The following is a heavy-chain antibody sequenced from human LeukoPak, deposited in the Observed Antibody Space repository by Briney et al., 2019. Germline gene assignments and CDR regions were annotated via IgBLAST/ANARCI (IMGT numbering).Heavy chain of an antibody. D-gene: IGHD5-18*01. J-gene: IGHJ3*02. Sequence: PSETLSLTCAVYGGSLSGYYWSWIRQSPGKGLEWIGEINHSGSTSYNPSLKSRVTISVDTSKNQFSLKLSSVTAADTAVYYCASKGYYTAMEDAFDIWGQGTMVTVSS. CDR3: ASKGYYTAMEDAFDI. CDR1: GGSLSGYY. CDR2: INHSGST. V-gene: IGHV4-34*01.